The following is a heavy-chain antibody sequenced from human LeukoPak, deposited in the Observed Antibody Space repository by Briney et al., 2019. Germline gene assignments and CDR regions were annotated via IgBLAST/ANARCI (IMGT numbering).Heavy chain of an antibody. CDR1: QYTFTSYN. CDR3: ARSNYGGFRWFDP. J-gene: IGHJ5*02. CDR2: INPSDGST. Sequence: ASVKVSCKASQYTFTSYNIHWVRQAPGQGLEWMGMINPSDGSTNYVQRFQGRVTMTGDTSTSTVYMELSSLRSEDTAIYYCARSNYGGFRWFDPWGQGTLVTVSS. V-gene: IGHV1-46*01. D-gene: IGHD4-11*01.